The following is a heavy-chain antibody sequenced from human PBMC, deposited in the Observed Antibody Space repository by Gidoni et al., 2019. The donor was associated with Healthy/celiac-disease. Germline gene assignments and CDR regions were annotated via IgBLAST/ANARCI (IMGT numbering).Heavy chain of an antibody. J-gene: IGHJ4*02. D-gene: IGHD3-10*01. V-gene: IGHV3-49*03. CDR1: GFTFGDYA. Sequence: VQLVGSGGGLVQRGRSLRLSCTASGFTFGDYAMSWFRQAPGKGLEWGGFMRSKAYGGTTEYAAYVKGRFTISRDDSKSIAYLQMNSLKTEDKAVYYCTRDTYYYGSGSHPWIDYWGQGTLVTVSS. CDR3: TRDTYYYGSGSHPWIDY. CDR2: MRSKAYGGTT.